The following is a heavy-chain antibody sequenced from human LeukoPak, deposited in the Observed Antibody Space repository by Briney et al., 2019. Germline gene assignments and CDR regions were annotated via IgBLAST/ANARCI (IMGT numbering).Heavy chain of an antibody. CDR3: AKVMDY. V-gene: IGHV3-33*06. D-gene: IGHD3-16*01. CDR1: GFTFGDYA. CDR2: IWYDGSNK. Sequence: GGSLRLSCTASGFTFGDYAMSWFRQAPGKGLEWVAVIWYDGSNKYYADSVKGRFTISRDNSKNTLYLQMNSLRAEDTAVYYCAKVMDYWGQGTLVTVSS. J-gene: IGHJ4*02.